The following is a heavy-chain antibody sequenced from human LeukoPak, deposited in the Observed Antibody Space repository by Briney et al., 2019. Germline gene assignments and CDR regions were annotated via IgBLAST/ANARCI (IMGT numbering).Heavy chain of an antibody. D-gene: IGHD2-2*02. CDR3: ARGGLGYCSSTSCYNRRFDP. V-gene: IGHV1-2*02. CDR1: GYTFTGYY. Sequence: GASVKVSCKASGYTFTGYYMHWVRRAPGQGLEWMGWINPNSGGTNYAQKFQGRVTMTRDTSISTAYMELSRLRSDDTAVYYCARGGLGYCSSTSCYNRRFDPWGQGTLVTVSS. CDR2: INPNSGGT. J-gene: IGHJ5*02.